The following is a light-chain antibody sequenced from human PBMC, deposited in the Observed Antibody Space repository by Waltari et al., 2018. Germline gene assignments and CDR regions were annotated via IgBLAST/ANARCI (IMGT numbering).Light chain of an antibody. V-gene: IGKV3-15*01. Sequence: EIEMTQSPAIMSVSPGERVTLSCRASQKISNTFAWSQQKPGQAPRLLSYGPTTRASGIPGRFRGSGSGTESTLTIDGLQSEDFAVYYCLQYNDWPPLFTFGPGTKVEIK. CDR2: GPT. J-gene: IGKJ3*01. CDR1: QKISNT. CDR3: LQYNDWPPLFT.